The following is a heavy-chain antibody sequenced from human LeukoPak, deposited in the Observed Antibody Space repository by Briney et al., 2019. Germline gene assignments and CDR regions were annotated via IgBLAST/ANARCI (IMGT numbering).Heavy chain of an antibody. V-gene: IGHV1-2*02. J-gene: IGHJ4*02. CDR3: ARSERAVVITHFDY. CDR1: GYTFTGFY. D-gene: IGHD3-22*01. Sequence: GASVKVSCKASGYTFTGFYMHWVRQAPGQGLEWMGWINPNSGGTNYAQKFQGRVTMTRDTSISTAYMELSRLRSDDTAVYYCARSERAVVITHFDYWGQGTLVTVSS. CDR2: INPNSGGT.